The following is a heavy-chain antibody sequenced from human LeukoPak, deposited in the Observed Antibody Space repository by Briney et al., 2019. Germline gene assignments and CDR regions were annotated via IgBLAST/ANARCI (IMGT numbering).Heavy chain of an antibody. CDR2: INHSGST. CDR3: ASFSYDSSGYPIEFDY. J-gene: IGHJ4*02. V-gene: IGHV4-34*01. Sequence: PSETLSLTCAVYGGSFSGYYWSWIRQPPGKGLEWIGEINHSGSTNYNPSLKSRVTISVDTSKNQFSLKLSSVTAADTAGYYCASFSYDSSGYPIEFDYWGQGTLVTVSS. CDR1: GGSFSGYY. D-gene: IGHD3-22*01.